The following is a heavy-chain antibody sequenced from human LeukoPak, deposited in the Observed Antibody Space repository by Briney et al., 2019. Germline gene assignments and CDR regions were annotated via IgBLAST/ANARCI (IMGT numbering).Heavy chain of an antibody. CDR3: APRNVYKGYFDN. V-gene: IGHV1-24*01. CDR1: GYTFTELA. D-gene: IGHD5-24*01. Sequence: ASVTVSCKVSGYTFTELAMHWVRQAPGKGLEWMGSFDPEDGERIYAQKLQGRLIMTEDTSTDTAYLELSSLRSDDTAVYYCAPRNVYKGYFDNWGQGTLVTVSS. J-gene: IGHJ4*02. CDR2: FDPEDGER.